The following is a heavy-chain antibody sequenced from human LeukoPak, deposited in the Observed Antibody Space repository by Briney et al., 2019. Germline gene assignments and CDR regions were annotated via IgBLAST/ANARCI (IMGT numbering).Heavy chain of an antibody. CDR3: SCPRGSNGWFYFDH. CDR1: GFIFSTYI. D-gene: IGHD6-19*01. CDR2: IHSTSNYI. Sequence: PGGSLTLSCVASGFIFSTYIMYWVRQAPGKGLEWVSSIHSTSNYINYADSVKGRVTITRDNAKNTLSLQMDSLRAEDTAIYYCSCPRGSNGWFYFDHWGQGTLVTVSS. V-gene: IGHV3-21*01. J-gene: IGHJ4*02.